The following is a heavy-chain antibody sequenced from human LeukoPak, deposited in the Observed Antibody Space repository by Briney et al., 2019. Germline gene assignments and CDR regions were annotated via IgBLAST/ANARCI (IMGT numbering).Heavy chain of an antibody. Sequence: GGSLRLSCAASGFTFSSYGMHWVRQAPGKGLEWVAVISYDGSNKYYADSVKGRFTISRDNSKNTLYLQMNSLRAEDTAVYYCARDNSRSSWTGYYCYYMDVWGKGTTVTVSS. J-gene: IGHJ6*03. CDR2: ISYDGSNK. CDR1: GFTFSSYG. V-gene: IGHV3-30*03. D-gene: IGHD6-13*01. CDR3: ARDNSRSSWTGYYCYYMDV.